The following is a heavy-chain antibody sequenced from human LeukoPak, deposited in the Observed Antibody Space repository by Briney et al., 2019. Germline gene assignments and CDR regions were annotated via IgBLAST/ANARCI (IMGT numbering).Heavy chain of an antibody. Sequence: SVKVSCKASGYTFTGYYMHWVRQAPGQGLEWMGWINPNSGGTNYAQKFQGRVTMTRDTSISTAYMELSRLRSDDTAVYYCARARYSSGWYRVDPWGQGTLVTVSS. CDR3: ARARYSSGWYRVDP. J-gene: IGHJ5*02. V-gene: IGHV1-2*02. D-gene: IGHD6-19*01. CDR2: INPNSGGT. CDR1: GYTFTGYY.